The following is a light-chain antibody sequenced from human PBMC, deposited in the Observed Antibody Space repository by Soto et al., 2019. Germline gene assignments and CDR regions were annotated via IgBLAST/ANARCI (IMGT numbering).Light chain of an antibody. CDR2: EVN. CDR1: SSDVGGYNY. Sequence: QYVLTQPASVSGSPGQSITISCTGTSSDVGGYNYVSWYQQHPGKAPKLMIYEVNNRPSGVSNRFSGSKSGNTAALTISGLQAEDEADYYCSSFTRSSTWLFGGGTKLTVL. V-gene: IGLV2-14*01. J-gene: IGLJ3*02. CDR3: SSFTRSSTWL.